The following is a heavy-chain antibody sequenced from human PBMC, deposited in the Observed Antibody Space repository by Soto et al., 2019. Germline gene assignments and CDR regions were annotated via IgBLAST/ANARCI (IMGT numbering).Heavy chain of an antibody. V-gene: IGHV4-39*01. J-gene: IGHJ6*02. D-gene: IGHD2-2*01. CDR3: ARHHYCISTSCYPVYYYYGMDV. Sequence: QLQLQESGPGLVKPSETLSLTCTVSGGSISSSSYYWGWIRQPPGKGLEWIGRIYYSGSTYYNPSLKSRVTISVDTSKNQFSLKLSSVTAADTAVYYCARHHYCISTSCYPVYYYYGMDVWGQGTTVTVSS. CDR2: IYYSGST. CDR1: GGSISSSSYY.